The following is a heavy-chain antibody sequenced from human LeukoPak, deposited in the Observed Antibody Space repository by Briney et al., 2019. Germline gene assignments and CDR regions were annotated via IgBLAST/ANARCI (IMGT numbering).Heavy chain of an antibody. V-gene: IGHV4-61*02. CDR3: AREPQDYGDYDAFDI. D-gene: IGHD4-17*01. CDR1: GGSISSGSYY. CDR2: IYTSGST. Sequence: SETLSLTCTVSGGSISSGSYYWNWIRQPAGKGLEWIGRIYTSGSTNYNPSLKSRVTISVDTSKNQFSLKLSSVTAADTAVYYCAREPQDYGDYDAFDIWGQGTMVTVSS. J-gene: IGHJ3*02.